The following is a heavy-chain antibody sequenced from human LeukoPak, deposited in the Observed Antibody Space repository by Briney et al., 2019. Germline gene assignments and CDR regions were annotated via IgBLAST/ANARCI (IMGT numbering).Heavy chain of an antibody. CDR2: IYYSGST. CDR3: ARVSGSYYGDFDY. J-gene: IGHJ4*02. CDR1: GGSISGGDYY. Sequence: PSETLSLTCTVSGGSISGGDYYWSWIRQPPGKGLEWIGYIYYSGSTYYNPSPKSRVTISVDTSKNQFSLKLSSVTAADTAVYYCARVSGSYYGDFDYWGQGTLVTVSS. D-gene: IGHD1-26*01. V-gene: IGHV4-30-4*08.